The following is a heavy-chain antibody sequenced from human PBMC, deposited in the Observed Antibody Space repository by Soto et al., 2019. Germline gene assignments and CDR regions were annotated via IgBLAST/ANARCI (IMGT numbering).Heavy chain of an antibody. Sequence: QVPLQESGPGLVKPSQTLSLTCSVSGVSIRSYDYYWDWIRQHPGKGLEWIAYIHYRGRTYHSPSLRSRVAISLDTSKNQFSPRLSSVTAADTAIYYWSAYQYDSNGYWDDYWGQGTRLTVSS. CDR1: GVSIRSYDYY. CDR3: SAYQYDSNGYWDDY. J-gene: IGHJ4*02. V-gene: IGHV4-31*03. D-gene: IGHD3-22*01. CDR2: IHYRGRT.